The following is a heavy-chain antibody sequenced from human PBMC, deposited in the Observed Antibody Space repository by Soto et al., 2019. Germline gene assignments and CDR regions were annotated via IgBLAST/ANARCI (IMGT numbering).Heavy chain of an antibody. V-gene: IGHV4-61*01. Sequence: PSETLSLTCTVSGGFVNSDTHSWSWIRQTPGKRLEWIGFIYSGGSTKNPSLRSRVTMSVDTSKNQFSLKLRSVIVADTAVYHCARFVRYCSATTCSTRADVWGQGITVTVS. CDR1: GGFVNSDTHS. J-gene: IGHJ6*02. CDR3: ARFVRYCSATTCSTRADV. D-gene: IGHD2-2*01. CDR2: IYSGGST.